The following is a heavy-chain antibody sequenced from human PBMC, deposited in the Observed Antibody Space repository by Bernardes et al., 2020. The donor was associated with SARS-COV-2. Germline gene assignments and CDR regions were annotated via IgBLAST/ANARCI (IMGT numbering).Heavy chain of an antibody. D-gene: IGHD3-9*01. CDR1: GFSLSTSGMR. CDR3: ARGYYDILTLDVDGMVG. J-gene: IGHJ6*02. CDR2: IDWDDDK. Sequence: SGPTLVKPTQTLTLTCTFSGFSLSTSGMRVSWIRQPPGKALEWLARIDWDDDKFYSTSLKTRLTISKDTSKNQVVLTMTNMDPVDTATYYCARGYYDILTLDVDGMVGWGEGTTVA. V-gene: IGHV2-70*04.